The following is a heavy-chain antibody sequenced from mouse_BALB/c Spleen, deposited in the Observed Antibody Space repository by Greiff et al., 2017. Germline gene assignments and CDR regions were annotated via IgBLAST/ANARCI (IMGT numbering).Heavy chain of an antibody. J-gene: IGHJ3*01. CDR3: ARGYYGSSSFAY. D-gene: IGHD1-1*01. Sequence: DVMLVESGGGLVQPGGSRKLSCAASGFTFSSFGMHWVRQAPEKGLEWVAYISSGSSTIYYADTVKGRFTISRDNPKNTLFLQMTSLRSEDTAMYYCARGYYGSSSFAYWGQGTLVTVSA. V-gene: IGHV5-17*02. CDR1: GFTFSSFG. CDR2: ISSGSSTI.